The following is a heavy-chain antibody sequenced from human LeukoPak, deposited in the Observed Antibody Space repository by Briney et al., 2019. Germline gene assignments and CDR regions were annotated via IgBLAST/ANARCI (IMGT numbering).Heavy chain of an antibody. V-gene: IGHV4-59*08. CDR1: VDSIIIHY. Sequence: PSETLSLTCTVSVDSIIIHYGSWMRHPPGEGGEGIGFIYYSGSTNYYPSLKSRITISVDTSKNQYSLQLNSMTAADTAVYYCARLEGVGPRESFDIWGQGTKVTVSS. J-gene: IGHJ3*02. CDR2: IYYSGST. CDR3: ARLEGVGPRESFDI. D-gene: IGHD1-1*01.